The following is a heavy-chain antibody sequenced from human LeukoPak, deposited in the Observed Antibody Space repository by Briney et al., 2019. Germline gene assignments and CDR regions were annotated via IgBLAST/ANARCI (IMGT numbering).Heavy chain of an antibody. D-gene: IGHD3-16*01. CDR2: IYYSGST. CDR1: GGSISSYY. CDR3: ARVWGSGWFDP. J-gene: IGHJ5*02. Sequence: SETLSLICTVSGGSISSYYWSWIRQPPGKGLEWIGYIYYSGSTNYNPSLKSRVTISVDTSKNQFSLKLSSVTAADTAVYYCARVWGSGWFDPWGQGTLVTVSS. V-gene: IGHV4-59*01.